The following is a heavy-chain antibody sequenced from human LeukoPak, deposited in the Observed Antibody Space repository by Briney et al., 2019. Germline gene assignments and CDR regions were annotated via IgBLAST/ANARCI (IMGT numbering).Heavy chain of an antibody. CDR3: AKERGYGGDAFDI. D-gene: IGHD4-23*01. V-gene: IGHV3-23*01. J-gene: IGHJ3*02. CDR2: ISGSGGST. CDR1: GFTFSSYG. Sequence: GGSLRLSCVASGFTFSSYGMSWVRQAPGKGLEWVSAISGSGGSTYYADSVKGRFTISRDNSKNTLYLQMNSLRAEDTAVYYCAKERGYGGDAFDIWGQGTMVTVSS.